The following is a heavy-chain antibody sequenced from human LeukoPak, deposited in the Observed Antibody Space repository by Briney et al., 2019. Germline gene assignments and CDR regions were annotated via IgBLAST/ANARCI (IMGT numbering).Heavy chain of an antibody. V-gene: IGHV4-34*01. CDR2: INHSGST. CDR3: ATNRRYGSGRRYYFDY. D-gene: IGHD3-10*01. CDR1: GGSFSGYY. J-gene: IGHJ4*02. Sequence: PSETLSLTCAVYGGSFSGYYWSWIRKPPGKGLEWIGEINHSGSTNYNPSLKSRVTISVDTSKNQFSLQLSSVTAADTAVYYCATNRRYGSGRRYYFDYWGQGTLVTVSS.